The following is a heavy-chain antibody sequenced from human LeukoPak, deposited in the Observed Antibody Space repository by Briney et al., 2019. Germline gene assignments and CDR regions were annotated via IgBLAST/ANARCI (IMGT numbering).Heavy chain of an antibody. CDR3: ARNIAARRMGGSD. D-gene: IGHD6-6*01. Sequence: AGGSLRLSCAASGFTFSSYGMHWVRQAPGKGLEWVSSISSSSSYIYYADSVKGRFTISRDNAKNSLYLQMNSLRAEDTAVYYCARNIAARRMGGSDWGQGTLVTVSS. CDR1: GFTFSSYG. V-gene: IGHV3-21*01. CDR2: ISSSSSYI. J-gene: IGHJ4*02.